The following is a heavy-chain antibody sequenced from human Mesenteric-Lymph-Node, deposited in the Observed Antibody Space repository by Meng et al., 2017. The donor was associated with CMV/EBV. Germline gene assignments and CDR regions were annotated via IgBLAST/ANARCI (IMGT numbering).Heavy chain of an antibody. CDR2: ISRSGTTL. J-gene: IGHJ4*02. CDR3: ARDLAPYFDFWSGHYKAGFDY. D-gene: IGHD3-3*01. CDR1: GFSLSAYE. V-gene: IGHV3-48*03. Sequence: GESLKISCAASGFSLSAYEMNWVRQAPGKGLEWVSYISRSGTTLYYGDSVKGRINISRDNAKNSLYLQMNSLRAEDTAVYYCARDLAPYFDFWSGHYKAGFDYWGQGTLVTVSS.